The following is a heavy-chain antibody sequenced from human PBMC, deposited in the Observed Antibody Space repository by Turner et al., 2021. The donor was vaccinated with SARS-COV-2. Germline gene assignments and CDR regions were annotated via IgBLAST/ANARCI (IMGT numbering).Heavy chain of an antibody. V-gene: IGHV3-23*01. Sequence: EAQVLESGGGLLQSAGYLRLSCAAPGFTSSSYAMSWVRQAPGKGLQWVSAISGSGGSTYYADSVKGRFTISRDISKNTLYLQMNSLRAEDTAVYYCAKAYYDFWSGYGYYSYGMDVWGQGTTVTVSS. CDR2: ISGSGGST. J-gene: IGHJ6*02. CDR1: GFTSSSYA. CDR3: AKAYYDFWSGYGYYSYGMDV. D-gene: IGHD3-3*01.